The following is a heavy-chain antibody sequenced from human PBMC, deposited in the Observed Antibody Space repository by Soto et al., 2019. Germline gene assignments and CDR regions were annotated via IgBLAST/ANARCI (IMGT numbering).Heavy chain of an antibody. J-gene: IGHJ4*02. Sequence: QPGWSLRLSCASSVFTFISYGMHWVRQAPGKGLEWVAVISYDGSNKYYADSVKGRFTISRDNSKNTLYLQMNSLRAEDTAVYYCAKEGGYNSPDYWGQGTLVTVSS. CDR1: VFTFISYG. V-gene: IGHV3-30*18. CDR3: AKEGGYNSPDY. D-gene: IGHD5-12*01. CDR2: ISYDGSNK.